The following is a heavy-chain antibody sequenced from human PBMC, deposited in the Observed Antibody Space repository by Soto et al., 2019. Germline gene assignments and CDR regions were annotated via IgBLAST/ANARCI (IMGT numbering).Heavy chain of an antibody. CDR3: ARDSGVAGPSGDLDY. Sequence: QVPLVQSGAEVREPGASVKFSCKASGYTFTTHVMHWVRQAPGQRLEWMGWVNGGNGNTQYSQKFQDRVTITRDTSATTVYMELSRLRSEEKAVYYCARDSGVAGPSGDLDYWGQGSMVTVSS. J-gene: IGHJ4*02. D-gene: IGHD2-21*02. V-gene: IGHV1-3*01. CDR1: GYTFTTHV. CDR2: VNGGNGNT.